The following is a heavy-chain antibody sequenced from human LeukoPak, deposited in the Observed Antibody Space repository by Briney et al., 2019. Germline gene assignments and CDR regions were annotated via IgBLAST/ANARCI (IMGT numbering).Heavy chain of an antibody. CDR2: IGGSGGTT. CDR1: GFTFTSYI. CDR3: AKIVTSATAY. D-gene: IGHD2-15*01. V-gene: IGHV3-23*01. Sequence: PGGSLRLSCATFGFTFTSYIMNWVRQAPGKGLEWVSAIGGSGGTTYYGDSVKGRFTVSRDNSRNTLYLQMNSLRAEDTAVYYCAKIVTSATAYWGQGTLVIVSS. J-gene: IGHJ4*02.